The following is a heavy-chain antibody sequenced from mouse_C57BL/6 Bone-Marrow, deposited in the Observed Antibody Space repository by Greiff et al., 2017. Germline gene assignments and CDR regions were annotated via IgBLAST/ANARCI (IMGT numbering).Heavy chain of an antibody. D-gene: IGHD1-1*01. CDR1: GYTFTSYW. V-gene: IGHV1-55*01. J-gene: IGHJ1*03. CDR3: ARLVTTVVATSWYFDV. Sequence: QVQLQQPGAELVKPGASVKMSCKASGYTFTSYWITWVKQRPGQGLEWIGDIYPGSGSTNYNEKFKSKATLTVDTSSSTAYMQLSNLTSGDSAVLYCARLVTTVVATSWYFDVWGTGTTVTVSS. CDR2: IYPGSGST.